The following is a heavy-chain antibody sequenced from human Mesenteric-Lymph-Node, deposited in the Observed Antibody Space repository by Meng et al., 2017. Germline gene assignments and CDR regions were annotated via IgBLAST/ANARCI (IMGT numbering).Heavy chain of an antibody. V-gene: IGHV3-74*01. CDR2: INTDGSNT. D-gene: IGHD3-10*01. Sequence: EVQLVGSGGGLVQPGGSLGLSCAASGFSFSNYWMHWVRQAPGKGLVWVSFINTDGSNTAHADSVKGRFTISRDNAKNTLYLQMNSLRVEDTAIYYCADITAGFWGQGTLVTVSS. CDR3: ADITAGF. J-gene: IGHJ4*02. CDR1: GFSFSNYW.